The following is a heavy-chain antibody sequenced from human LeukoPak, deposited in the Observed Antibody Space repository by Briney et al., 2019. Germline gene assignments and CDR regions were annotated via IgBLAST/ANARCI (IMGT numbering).Heavy chain of an antibody. V-gene: IGHV4-34*01. CDR1: GGSFSGYY. CDR2: INHSGST. D-gene: IGHD4-17*01. J-gene: IGHJ2*01. CDR3: AREQSYDYGDYASAWYFDL. Sequence: SETLSLTCAVYGGSFSGYYWSWIRQPPGKGLEWIGEINHSGSTNYNPSLKSRVTISVDTSKNQFSLKLSSVTAADTAGYYCAREQSYDYGDYASAWYFDLWGRGTLVTVSS.